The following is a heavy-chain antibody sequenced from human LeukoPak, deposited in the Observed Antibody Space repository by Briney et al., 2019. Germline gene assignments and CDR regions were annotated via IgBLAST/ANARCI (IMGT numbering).Heavy chain of an antibody. CDR1: GFTFRDYA. Sequence: GGSLRLSCAASGFTFRDYAMSWVRQAPGKGLEWVSAISDSGSLTNYADSVRGRLIISRDNSKNTLYLLMNSLRVEDTAVYYCAKAPDGDYIYFHHWGQGTLVTVSS. CDR3: AKAPDGDYIYFHH. CDR2: ISDSGSLT. D-gene: IGHD4-17*01. V-gene: IGHV3-23*01. J-gene: IGHJ1*01.